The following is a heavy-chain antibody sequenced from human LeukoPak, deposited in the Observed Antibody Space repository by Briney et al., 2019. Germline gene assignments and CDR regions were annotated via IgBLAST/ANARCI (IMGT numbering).Heavy chain of an antibody. CDR1: GASFSSGDQY. Sequence: SETLSLTCTVSGASFSSGDQYWNWIRQSPGKGLEWIGSIHPSGTLYNNPSLESRVTMSMDTSKNQFSLNLNSVTAADTAAYFCSRGLDSRKLGYWGQGTLVTVSS. J-gene: IGHJ4*02. CDR2: IHPSGTL. D-gene: IGHD3-22*01. V-gene: IGHV4-31*03. CDR3: SRGLDSRKLGY.